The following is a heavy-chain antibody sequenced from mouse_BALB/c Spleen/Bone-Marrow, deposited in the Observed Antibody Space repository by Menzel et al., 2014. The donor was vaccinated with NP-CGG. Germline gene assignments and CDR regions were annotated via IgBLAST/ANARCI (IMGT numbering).Heavy chain of an antibody. CDR1: GFDFGRYW. J-gene: IGHJ2*01. D-gene: IGHD1-2*01. CDR3: AKQEYYGYPDK. Sequence: EVQLQQSGGGLVQPGGSLNLACVASGFDFGRYWMSWARQAPGKRLEWIGEINPGSSTINYSPSLKDKFIMSRDNAKNTRYLQMRKVRSEDTALYYCAKQEYYGYPDKWGQGTTLTVSS. CDR2: INPGSSTI. V-gene: IGHV4-2*02.